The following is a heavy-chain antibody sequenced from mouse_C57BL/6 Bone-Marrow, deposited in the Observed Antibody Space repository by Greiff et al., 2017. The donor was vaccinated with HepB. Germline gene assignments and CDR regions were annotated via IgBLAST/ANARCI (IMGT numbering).Heavy chain of an antibody. CDR2: IDPETGGT. Sequence: VQLQQSGAELVRPGASVTLSCKASGYTFTDYEMHWVKQTPVHGLEWIGAIDPETGGTAYNQKFKGKAILTADKSSSTAYMELRSLTSEDSAVYYCTRGPIGLQTKDYAMDYWGQGTSVTVSS. CDR3: TRGPIGLQTKDYAMDY. V-gene: IGHV1-15*01. D-gene: IGHD3-1*01. J-gene: IGHJ4*01. CDR1: GYTFTDYE.